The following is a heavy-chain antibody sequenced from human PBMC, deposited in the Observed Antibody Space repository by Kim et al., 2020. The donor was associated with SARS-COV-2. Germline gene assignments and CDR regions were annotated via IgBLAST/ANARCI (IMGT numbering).Heavy chain of an antibody. Sequence: YAQKLQGRVTMTTDTSTSTAYMELRSLRSDDTAVYYCARDSGSSSWDADYWGKGTLVTVSS. D-gene: IGHD6-13*01. CDR3: ARDSGSSSWDADY. V-gene: IGHV1-18*01. J-gene: IGHJ4*02.